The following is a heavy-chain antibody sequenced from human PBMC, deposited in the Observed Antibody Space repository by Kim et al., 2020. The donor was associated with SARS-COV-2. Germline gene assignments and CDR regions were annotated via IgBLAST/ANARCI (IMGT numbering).Heavy chain of an antibody. CDR1: GFTFTSSA. D-gene: IGHD3-3*01. J-gene: IGHJ6*02. CDR2: IVVGSGNT. CDR3: AAGNPTWSGYQREIYYYYGMDV. Sequence: SVKVSCKASGFTFTSSAVQWVRQARGQRLEWIGWIVVGSGNTNYAQKFQERVTITRDMSTSTAYMELSSLRSEDTAVYYCAAGNPTWSGYQREIYYYYGMDVWGQGTTVTVSS. V-gene: IGHV1-58*01.